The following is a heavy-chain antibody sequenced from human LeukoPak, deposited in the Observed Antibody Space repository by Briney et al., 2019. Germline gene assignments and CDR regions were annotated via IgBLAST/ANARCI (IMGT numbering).Heavy chain of an antibody. CDR3: ARGRYYLDS. V-gene: IGHV3-74*01. CDR2: FNSDGRST. D-gene: IGHD4-17*01. CDR1: GFIFNDYW. J-gene: IGHJ4*02. Sequence: GGSLRLSCRVSGFIFNDYWMTWVRQAPGKGLVWVSRFNSDGRSTYYADSVKGRFTISRDNAKNTLYLQMNSLRAEDTAVYYCARGRYYLDSWGQGALVTVSS.